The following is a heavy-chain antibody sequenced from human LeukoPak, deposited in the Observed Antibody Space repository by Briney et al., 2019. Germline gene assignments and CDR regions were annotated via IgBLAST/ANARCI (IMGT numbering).Heavy chain of an antibody. Sequence: GGSLRLSCAASGFTLSTYWMHWVRQGPGKGLVWVSYISPDGTITRYADSVKGRFTISRDNAKNTLYLQMNSLRAEDTAVYYCATPWSYWGRGALVTVSS. J-gene: IGHJ4*02. V-gene: IGHV3-74*01. CDR3: ATPWSY. CDR2: ISPDGTIT. CDR1: GFTLSTYW. D-gene: IGHD3-3*01.